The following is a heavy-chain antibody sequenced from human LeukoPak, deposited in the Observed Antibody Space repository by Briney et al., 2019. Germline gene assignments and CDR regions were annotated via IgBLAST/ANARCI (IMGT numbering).Heavy chain of an antibody. CDR1: GGSFSGYY. D-gene: IGHD5-12*01. CDR3: ARVIGDDRYFCYFDY. V-gene: IGHV4-34*01. CDR2: INHSGST. J-gene: IGHJ4*02. Sequence: SETLSLTCAVYGGSFSGYYWSWIRQPPGKGLEWIGEINHSGSTNYNPSLKSRVTISVDTSKNQFSLELSSVTAADTAVYYCARVIGDDRYFCYFDYWGQGTMVSVCS.